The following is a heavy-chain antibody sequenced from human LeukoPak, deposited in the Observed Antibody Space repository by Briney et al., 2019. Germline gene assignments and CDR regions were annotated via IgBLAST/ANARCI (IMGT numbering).Heavy chain of an antibody. CDR1: GGSFSGYY. J-gene: IGHJ6*03. CDR3: ARVMNYYDSSGYYSDYYYYMDV. D-gene: IGHD3-22*01. Sequence: SETLSLTCAVYGGSFSGYYWSWIRQPPGKGLEWIGEINHSGSTNYNPSLKSRVTISVDTSKNQFSLKLSSVSAADTAVYYCARVMNYYDSSGYYSDYYYYMDVWGKGTTVTVSS. V-gene: IGHV4-34*01. CDR2: INHSGST.